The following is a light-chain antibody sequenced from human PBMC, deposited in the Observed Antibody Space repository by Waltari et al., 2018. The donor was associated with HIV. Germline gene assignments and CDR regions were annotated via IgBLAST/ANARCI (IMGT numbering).Light chain of an antibody. J-gene: IGLJ2*01. CDR2: DVT. CDR3: QVWDISSDQVV. V-gene: IGLV2-8*01. CDR1: SSDVGAYNY. Sequence: QSALTQPPSASGSPGQSVTISCTGTSSDVGAYNYVSWFQQHPGKAPKLMIYDVTKRPSGVPDRFSGSKSGNTATLTISRVEPGSEAVYFCQVWDISSDQVVFGGGTKLTVL.